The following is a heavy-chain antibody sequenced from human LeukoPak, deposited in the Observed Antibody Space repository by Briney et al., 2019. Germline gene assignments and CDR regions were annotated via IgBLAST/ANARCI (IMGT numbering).Heavy chain of an antibody. CDR2: INSDGSST. J-gene: IGHJ5*02. Sequence: GGSLRLSCAASGFTFSSYWMHWVRQAPGKGLVWVSRINSDGSSTSYADSVKGRFTVSRDNAKNTLYLQMNSLRAEDTAVYYCARDPYCSSTSCYLINWFDPWGQGTLVTVSS. CDR1: GFTFSSYW. V-gene: IGHV3-74*01. D-gene: IGHD2-2*01. CDR3: ARDPYCSSTSCYLINWFDP.